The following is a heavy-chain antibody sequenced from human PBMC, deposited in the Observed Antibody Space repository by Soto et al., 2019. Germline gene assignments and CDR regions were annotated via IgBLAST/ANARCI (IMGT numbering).Heavy chain of an antibody. CDR1: GFTFSSYA. CDR3: ARRGRGSYHDY. V-gene: IGHV3-23*01. CDR2: ISGSGDST. Sequence: GGSLRLSCAASGFTFSSYAMRWVRQAPVKGLEWVSAISGSGDSTYYADSVKGRFTISRDNSKNTLYLQMNSLRAEDTAVYYCARRGRGSYHDYGGQGTLVTVSS. J-gene: IGHJ4*02. D-gene: IGHD1-26*01.